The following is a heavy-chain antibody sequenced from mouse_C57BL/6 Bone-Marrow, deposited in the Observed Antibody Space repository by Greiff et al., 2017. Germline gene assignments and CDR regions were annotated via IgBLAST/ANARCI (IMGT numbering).Heavy chain of an antibody. V-gene: IGHV1-63*01. D-gene: IGHD1-1*01. J-gene: IGHJ2*01. CDR1: GYTFTNYW. Sequence: VQLQQSGAELVRPGTSVKMSCKASGYTFTNYWIGWAKQRPGHGLEWIGDIYPGGGYTNYNEKFKGKATLTADKTSSTAYMQFSSLTSEDSAIYYCARRYGSSFDYWGQGTTLTVSS. CDR2: IYPGGGYT. CDR3: ARRYGSSFDY.